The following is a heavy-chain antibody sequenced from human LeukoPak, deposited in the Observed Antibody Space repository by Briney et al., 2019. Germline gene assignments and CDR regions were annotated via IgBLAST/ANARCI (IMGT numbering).Heavy chain of an antibody. CDR1: GFTFSSQW. CDR3: ARADSSIAARLSRSSIFNYYYYMDV. Sequence: GGSLRLSCAASGFTFSSQWMGWVRQAPGKGLEWVANVNQGGTEKIYVDSVKGRFTISRDNAENSLYLQMTSLRAEDTAVYYCARADSSIAARLSRSSIFNYYYYMDVWGKGTTVTVSS. V-gene: IGHV3-7*01. J-gene: IGHJ6*03. D-gene: IGHD6-6*01. CDR2: VNQGGTEK.